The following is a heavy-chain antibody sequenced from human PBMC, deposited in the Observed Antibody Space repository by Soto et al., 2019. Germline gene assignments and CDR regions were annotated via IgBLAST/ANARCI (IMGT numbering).Heavy chain of an antibody. D-gene: IGHD1-7*01. CDR2: SRDKGNSYST. CDR3: TRSITGTTSCDY. J-gene: IGHJ4*02. Sequence: EVQLVESGGGLVQPGGSLRLSCAGSGFIFSDYYIDWVRQAPGKGLEWVGRSRDKGNSYSTAYAASVKGRFTVSRDASKNSLYLQMNSLKTEDTALYYCTRSITGTTSCDYWGQGTVVTVSS. CDR1: GFIFSDYY. V-gene: IGHV3-72*01.